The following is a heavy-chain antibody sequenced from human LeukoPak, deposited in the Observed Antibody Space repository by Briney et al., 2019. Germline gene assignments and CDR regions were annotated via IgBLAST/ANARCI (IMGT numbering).Heavy chain of an antibody. Sequence: PGGSLRLSCAASGFTFSSYSMNWVRQAPGKGLEWVSSISSSSSYIYYADSVKGRFTISRDNAKNSLYLQMNSLRAEGTAVYYCARDTETYYYDSSGYSHFDYWGQGTLVTVSS. V-gene: IGHV3-21*01. CDR1: GFTFSSYS. CDR3: ARDTETYYYDSSGYSHFDY. D-gene: IGHD3-22*01. J-gene: IGHJ4*02. CDR2: ISSSSSYI.